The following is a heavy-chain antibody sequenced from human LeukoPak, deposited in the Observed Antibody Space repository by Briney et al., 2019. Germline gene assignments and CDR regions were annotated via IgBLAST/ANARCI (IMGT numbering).Heavy chain of an antibody. J-gene: IGHJ4*02. CDR3: ARSTTRVGATTFYFDY. CDR2: XSAYNGNT. V-gene: IGHV1-18*01. D-gene: IGHD1-26*01. Sequence: ASVKVSCKASGYTFTSYGISWVRQAPGQGLEWXXXXSAYNGNTNYAQKLQGRVTMTTDTSTSTAYMELRSLRSDDTAVYYCARSTTRVGATTFYFDYWGQGTLVTVSS. CDR1: GYTFTSYG.